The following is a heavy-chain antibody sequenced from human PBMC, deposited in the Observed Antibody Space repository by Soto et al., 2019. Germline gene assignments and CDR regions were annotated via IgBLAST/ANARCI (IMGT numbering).Heavy chain of an antibody. V-gene: IGHV1-18*01. CDR3: ARLRLGYCSSTSCEVTTAYAFDI. CDR1: GYTFTSYG. CDR2: ISAYNGNT. D-gene: IGHD2-2*01. Sequence: ASVKVSCKASGYTFTSYGISWVRQAPGQGLEWMGWISAYNGNTNYAQKLQGRVTMTTDTSTSTAYMELRSLRSDDTAVYYCARLRLGYCSSTSCEVTTAYAFDIWGQGTMVTVSS. J-gene: IGHJ3*02.